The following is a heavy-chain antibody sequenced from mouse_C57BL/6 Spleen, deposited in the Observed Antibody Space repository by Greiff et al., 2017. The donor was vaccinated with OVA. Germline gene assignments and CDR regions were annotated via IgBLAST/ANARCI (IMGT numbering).Heavy chain of an antibody. Sequence: EVQRVDSGGGLVQPGGSLSLSCAASGFTFTDYYMSWVRQPPGKALEWLGFIRNKANGYTTEYSASVKGRFTISRDNSQSILYLQMNALRAEDSATYYCARYIPLSYFDYWGQGTTLTVSS. CDR3: ARYIPLSYFDY. CDR2: IRNKANGYTT. D-gene: IGHD6-1*01. CDR1: GFTFTDYY. V-gene: IGHV7-3*01. J-gene: IGHJ2*01.